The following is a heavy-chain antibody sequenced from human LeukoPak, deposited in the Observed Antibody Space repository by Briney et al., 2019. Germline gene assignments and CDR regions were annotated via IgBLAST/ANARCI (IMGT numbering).Heavy chain of an antibody. D-gene: IGHD5-18*01. J-gene: IGHJ6*02. CDR3: ARVRGGYSYGALYYYYGMDV. CDR2: ISTNKGNT. CDR1: GYTFSNYG. Sequence: ASVKVSCKASGYTFSNYGISWVRQAPGQGLEWMGWISTNKGNTKSAQKNQGRVTMTTDTSTSTVHMELRSLRSDDTAVYYCARVRGGYSYGALYYYYGMDVWGQGTTVTVSS. V-gene: IGHV1-18*01.